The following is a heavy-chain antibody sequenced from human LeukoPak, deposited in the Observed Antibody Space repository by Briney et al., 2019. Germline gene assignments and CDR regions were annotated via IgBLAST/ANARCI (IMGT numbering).Heavy chain of an antibody. J-gene: IGHJ6*03. CDR2: ISYDGSNK. V-gene: IGHV3-30*04. Sequence: PGGSLRLSCAASGFTFSSYAMHWVRQAPGKGLEWVTIISYDGSNKYYADSVKGRFTISRDNSKNTLYLQMNSLRAGDTAVYYCARNSLRTALYYMDVWGQGTTVTVSS. CDR1: GFTFSSYA. CDR3: ARNSLRTALYYMDV.